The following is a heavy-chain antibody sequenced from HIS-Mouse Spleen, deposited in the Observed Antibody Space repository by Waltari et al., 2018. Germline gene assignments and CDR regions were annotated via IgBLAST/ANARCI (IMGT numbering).Heavy chain of an antibody. V-gene: IGHV4-39*07. CDR3: AREIPYSSSWYDWYFDL. D-gene: IGHD6-13*01. Sequence: QLQLQESGPGLVKPSETLSLTCTVSVGSLSSSSYYWGGIRQPPGKGLEWIGSIYYSGSTYYNPSLKSRVTISVDTSKNQFSLKLSSVTAADTAVYYCAREIPYSSSWYDWYFDLWGRGTLVTVSS. CDR1: VGSLSSSSYY. J-gene: IGHJ2*01. CDR2: IYYSGST.